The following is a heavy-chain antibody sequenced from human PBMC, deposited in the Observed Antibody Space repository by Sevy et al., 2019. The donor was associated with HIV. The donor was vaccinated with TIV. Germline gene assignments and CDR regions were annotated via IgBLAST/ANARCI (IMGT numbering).Heavy chain of an antibody. CDR1: GFTFSSYE. CDR3: AREENYDILTGSGRSWGDAFDI. CDR2: ISSSGSTI. Sequence: GGSLRLSCAASGFTFSSYEMNWVRQAPGKGLEWVSYISSSGSTIYYADSVKGRFTISRDNAKNSLYLQMNSLRAEDTAVYYCAREENYDILTGSGRSWGDAFDIWGQGTMVTVSS. V-gene: IGHV3-48*03. D-gene: IGHD3-9*01. J-gene: IGHJ3*02.